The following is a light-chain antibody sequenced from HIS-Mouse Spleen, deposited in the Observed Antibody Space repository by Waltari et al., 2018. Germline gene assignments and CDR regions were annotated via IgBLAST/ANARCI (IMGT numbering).Light chain of an antibody. V-gene: IGLV3-25*03. CDR2: TDS. J-gene: IGLJ2*01. CDR1: ALPKQN. Sequence: SYELTQPPSVSVSPGQTARIPCPGDALPKQNAYWYQQKPGQAPVPVIYTDSERPSGIPERFSGSSSGTTVTLTISGVQAEDEADYYCQSADSSGTYHVVFGGGTKLTVL. CDR3: QSADSSGTYHVV.